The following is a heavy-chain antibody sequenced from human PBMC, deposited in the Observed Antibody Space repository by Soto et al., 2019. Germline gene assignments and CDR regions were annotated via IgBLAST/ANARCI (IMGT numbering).Heavy chain of an antibody. V-gene: IGHV1-18*01. CDR3: AKTDLHLGESSLPTFSYYFDY. J-gene: IGHJ4*02. Sequence: GASVKVSCKASGYTFTSYGISWVRQAPGQGLEWMGWISAYNGNTNYAQKLQGRVTMTTDTSTSTAYMELRSLRSDDTAVYYCAKTDLHLGESSLPTFSYYFDYWGQGTLVTVSS. CDR2: ISAYNGNT. D-gene: IGHD3-16*02. CDR1: GYTFTSYG.